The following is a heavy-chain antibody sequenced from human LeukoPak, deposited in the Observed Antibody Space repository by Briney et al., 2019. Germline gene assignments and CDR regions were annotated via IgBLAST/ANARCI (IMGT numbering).Heavy chain of an antibody. Sequence: PSETLSLTCTVSGGSISSYYWSRIRQPPGKGLEWIGYIYYSGSTNYNPSLKSRVTISVDTSKNQFSLKLSSVTAADTAVYYCARVSYYYDSSGYQYYFDYWGQGTLVTVSS. CDR3: ARVSYYYDSSGYQYYFDY. J-gene: IGHJ4*02. D-gene: IGHD3-22*01. V-gene: IGHV4-59*01. CDR2: IYYSGST. CDR1: GGSISSYY.